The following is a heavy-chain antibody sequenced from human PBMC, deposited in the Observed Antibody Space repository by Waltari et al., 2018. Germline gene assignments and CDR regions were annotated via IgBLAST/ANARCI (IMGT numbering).Heavy chain of an antibody. V-gene: IGHV3-23*01. Sequence: EVRMLESGGGLVQPGGSLRLSCVASGFSFSKYAMRWVRQAPGKGLEWVSSISESGDITHYEDSVEGRFTISRDNSKNRLYMQMNSLRVEDTATYYCAMLTGAYPFDYWGQGTLVTVSS. D-gene: IGHD7-27*01. CDR3: AMLTGAYPFDY. CDR2: ISESGDIT. J-gene: IGHJ4*02. CDR1: GFSFSKYA.